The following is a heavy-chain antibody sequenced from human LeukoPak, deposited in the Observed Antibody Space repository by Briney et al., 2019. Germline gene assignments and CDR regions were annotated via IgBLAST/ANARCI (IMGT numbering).Heavy chain of an antibody. V-gene: IGHV3-30*14. J-gene: IGHJ4*02. CDR1: GFTFTTYP. D-gene: IGHD3-9*01. CDR3: ARVHDTSGYYHYFDS. Sequence: GGSLRLSCEASGFTFTTYPMHWVRQAPNKGLGWVAMISHNGSNEYYADSVNGRFTISRDNSKNTLYLQMNNPRVEDTAIYYCARVHDTSGYYHYFDSWGQGTLVTVSS. CDR2: ISHNGSNE.